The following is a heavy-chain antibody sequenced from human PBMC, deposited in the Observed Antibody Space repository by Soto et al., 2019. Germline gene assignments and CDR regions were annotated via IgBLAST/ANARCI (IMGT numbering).Heavy chain of an antibody. Sequence: ASVKVSCKASGYTFTSYGFSWVRQAPGQGLEWMGIINPSGGSTSYAQKFQGGVTITRDTSTSTVYMELSSLRSEDTAVYYCATLSSSWYRSGSNNWFDPWGQGTLVTVSS. CDR2: INPSGGST. V-gene: IGHV1-46*01. J-gene: IGHJ5*02. CDR3: ATLSSSWYRSGSNNWFDP. CDR1: GYTFTSYG. D-gene: IGHD6-13*01.